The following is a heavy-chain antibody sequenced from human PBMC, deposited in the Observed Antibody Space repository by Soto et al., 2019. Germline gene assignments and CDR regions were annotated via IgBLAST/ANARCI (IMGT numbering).Heavy chain of an antibody. CDR2: ISYDGSNK. D-gene: IGHD6-19*01. J-gene: IGHJ4*02. V-gene: IGHV3-30-3*01. CDR1: GFTFSSYA. Sequence: GGSLRLSCAASGFTFSSYAMHWVRQAPGKGLEWVAVISYDGSNKYYADSVKGRFTISRDNSKNTLYLQMNSLRAEDTAVYYCARELESGWHNRHFDYWGQGTLVTVSS. CDR3: ARELESGWHNRHFDY.